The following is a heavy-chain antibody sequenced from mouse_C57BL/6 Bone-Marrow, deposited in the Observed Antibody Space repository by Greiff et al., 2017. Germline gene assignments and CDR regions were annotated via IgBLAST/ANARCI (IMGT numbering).Heavy chain of an antibody. J-gene: IGHJ1*03. CDR3: ARGGFYYYGQRYFDV. CDR1: GYTFTSYG. D-gene: IGHD1-1*01. Sequence: VQLQQSGAELARPGASVKLSCKASGYTFTSYGISWVKQRTGQGLEWIGEIYPRSGNTYYNEKFKGKATLTADKSSSTAYMGLRSLTSEDSAVYFCARGGFYYYGQRYFDVWGTGTTVTVSS. V-gene: IGHV1-81*01. CDR2: IYPRSGNT.